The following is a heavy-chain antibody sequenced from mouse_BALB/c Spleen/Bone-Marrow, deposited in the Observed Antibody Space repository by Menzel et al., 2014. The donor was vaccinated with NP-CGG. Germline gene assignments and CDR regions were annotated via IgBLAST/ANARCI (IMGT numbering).Heavy chain of an antibody. Sequence: DVKLQESGPELVKPGASVKISCKTSGYTFTDYTIHWAKRSHGKSLEWIGGINPNNGGSTYNQKFKGKATLTIHKSSSTAYMELRSLTSEDSAVYYCARGRWYYWGQGTTLTVSS. CDR3: ARGRWYY. V-gene: IGHV1-18*01. CDR1: GYTFTDYT. J-gene: IGHJ2*01. CDR2: INPNNGGS. D-gene: IGHD2-3*01.